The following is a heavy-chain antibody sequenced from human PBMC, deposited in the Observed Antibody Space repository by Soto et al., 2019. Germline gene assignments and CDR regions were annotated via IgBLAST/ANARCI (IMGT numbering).Heavy chain of an antibody. CDR1: GFAFDNYA. J-gene: IGHJ6*02. Sequence: GGSLRLSCEASGFAFDNYAMHWVRQVPGKGLEWMAVISYDGHNKYYAESVEGRFTTSRDNSINTLFLHMSGLRAEDTAVYYCARYLVRGSITLNYYYYGLDVWGQGTTVTVSS. V-gene: IGHV3-30-3*01. D-gene: IGHD3-10*01. CDR3: ARYLVRGSITLNYYYYGLDV. CDR2: ISYDGHNK.